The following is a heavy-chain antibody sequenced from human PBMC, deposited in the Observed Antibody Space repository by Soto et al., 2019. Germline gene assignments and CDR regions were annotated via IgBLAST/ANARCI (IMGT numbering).Heavy chain of an antibody. Sequence: GGSLRLSCAASGFTFSSYAMSWVRQAPGKGLEWVSVISGSGGSTYYADSVKGRFTISRDNSKNTLYLQMNSLRAEDTAVYYCAKDGNYYDSSGLDYWGQGTLVTVSS. D-gene: IGHD3-22*01. CDR3: AKDGNYYDSSGLDY. CDR1: GFTFSSYA. V-gene: IGHV3-23*01. CDR2: ISGSGGST. J-gene: IGHJ4*02.